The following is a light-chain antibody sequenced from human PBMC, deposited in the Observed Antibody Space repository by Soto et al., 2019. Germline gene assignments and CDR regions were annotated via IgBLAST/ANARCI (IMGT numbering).Light chain of an antibody. CDR3: QQRYNWPT. Sequence: DMVMTQSPATLSVSPGERATLSCRASQSINSNLAWYQQKPGQAPRLLIYSTSTRATGIPARLSGSGSGTEFTLTISSLQSEDFAVYYCQQRYNWPTFGQGTRLEIK. J-gene: IGKJ5*01. CDR2: STS. CDR1: QSINSN. V-gene: IGKV3-15*01.